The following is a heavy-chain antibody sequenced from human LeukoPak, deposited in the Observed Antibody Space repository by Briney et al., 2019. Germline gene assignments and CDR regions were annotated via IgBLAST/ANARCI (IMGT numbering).Heavy chain of an antibody. D-gene: IGHD5-12*01. J-gene: IGHJ4*02. CDR2: IYSGGSS. CDR1: GFTVSSNY. V-gene: IGHV3-66*01. Sequence: GGSLRLSCAASGFTVSSNYMSWVRQAPGKGLEWVSVIYSGGSSYYADSVKGRFTISRDNSKNTVYLQMNSLRVEDTAVYYCARGMGGYGGYDYWGQGTLVTVSS. CDR3: ARGMGGYGGYDY.